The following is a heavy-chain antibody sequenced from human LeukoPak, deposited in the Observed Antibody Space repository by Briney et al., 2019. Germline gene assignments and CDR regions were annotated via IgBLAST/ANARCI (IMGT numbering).Heavy chain of an antibody. Sequence: GASVKVSCKASGGTFSSYAISWVRQAPGQGFEWMGGFIPIFGTANYAQNFQGRVMITADESTSTAYMELSSLRSEDTAVYYCARSPPELIYMDVWGKGTTVSVSS. CDR3: ARSPPELIYMDV. J-gene: IGHJ6*03. V-gene: IGHV1-69*01. D-gene: IGHD1-7*01. CDR1: GGTFSSYA. CDR2: FIPIFGTA.